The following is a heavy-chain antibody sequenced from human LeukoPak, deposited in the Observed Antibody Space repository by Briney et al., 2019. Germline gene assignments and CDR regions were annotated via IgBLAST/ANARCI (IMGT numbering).Heavy chain of an antibody. CDR2: IIPIFGTA. Sequence: SVTVSCKASGGTFSSYAISWVRQAPGQGLEWMGGIIPIFGTANYAQKFRGRVTITTDESTSTAYMELSSLRSEDTAVYYCAVEYDGEPPAHWGQGTLVTVSS. V-gene: IGHV1-69*05. CDR1: GGTFSSYA. CDR3: AVEYDGEPPAH. D-gene: IGHD1-14*01. J-gene: IGHJ4*02.